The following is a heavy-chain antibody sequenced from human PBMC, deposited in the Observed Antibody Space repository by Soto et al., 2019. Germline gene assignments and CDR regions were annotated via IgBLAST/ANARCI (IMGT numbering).Heavy chain of an antibody. CDR2: ISGSGGST. CDR3: AKWSGYDYVWGSYRYFDY. CDR1: GFTFSNYA. Sequence: EVQLLESGGGLVQPGGSLRLSCAASGFTFSNYALSWVRQAPGKGLEWVSAISGSGGSTYYADSVKGRFTISRDNSKNTLYLQMNSLRAADTAVYYCAKWSGYDYVWGSYRYFDYWGQGTLVTVSA. V-gene: IGHV3-23*01. J-gene: IGHJ4*02. D-gene: IGHD3-16*02.